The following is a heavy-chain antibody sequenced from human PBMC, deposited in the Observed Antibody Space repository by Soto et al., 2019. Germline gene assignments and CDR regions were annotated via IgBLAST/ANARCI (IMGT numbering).Heavy chain of an antibody. CDR3: ARGLIVVVPAAKIWFDP. CDR2: INHSGST. J-gene: IGHJ5*02. V-gene: IGHV4-34*01. Sequence: SETLSLTCAAYGGSFSGYYWSWIRQPPGKGLEWIGEINHSGSTNYNPSLKSRVTISVDTSKNQFSLKLSSVTAADTAVYYCARGLIVVVPAAKIWFDPWGQGTLVTVSS. D-gene: IGHD2-2*01. CDR1: GGSFSGYY.